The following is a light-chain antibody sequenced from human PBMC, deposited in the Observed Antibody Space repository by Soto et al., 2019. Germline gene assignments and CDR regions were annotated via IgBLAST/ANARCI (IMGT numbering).Light chain of an antibody. CDR3: QQSYSIPRT. J-gene: IGKJ1*01. Sequence: VIWLTQSPSLLSASTGDRVTISCRMSQGISSYLAWYQQKSGTAPKLLIYAASSLQSGVPARFSGSGAGSDFTLTISSLQPADFATYYCQQSYSIPRTFGQGTRWIS. V-gene: IGKV1D-8*03. CDR2: AAS. CDR1: QGISSY.